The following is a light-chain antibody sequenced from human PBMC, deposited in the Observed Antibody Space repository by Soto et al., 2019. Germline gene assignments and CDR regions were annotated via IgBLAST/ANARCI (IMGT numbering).Light chain of an antibody. Sequence: SVLTQPASVSGSPGQSITISCTGSNTDIGNYKIVSWYQQHPGKAPKLIIYEVTKRPSGVSNRFSGSKSGNTASLTISGLQAEDEADYHCCSYAGSDVFVVGSGTKV. CDR2: EVT. J-gene: IGLJ1*01. CDR3: CSYAGSDVFV. V-gene: IGLV2-23*02. CDR1: NTDIGNYKI.